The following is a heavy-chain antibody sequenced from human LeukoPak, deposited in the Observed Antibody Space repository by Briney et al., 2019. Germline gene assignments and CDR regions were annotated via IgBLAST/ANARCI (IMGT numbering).Heavy chain of an antibody. D-gene: IGHD1-20*01. Sequence: SVKVSCKASGFTFTSSAMQWVRQARGQRLEWMGWIVVGSGNTNYAQKFQERVTITRDMSTSTAYMELNSLRSEDTAVRYCAALTGPSTVRAFDIWGQGTMVTVSS. V-gene: IGHV1-58*02. J-gene: IGHJ3*02. CDR1: GFTFTSSA. CDR2: IVVGSGNT. CDR3: AALTGPSTVRAFDI.